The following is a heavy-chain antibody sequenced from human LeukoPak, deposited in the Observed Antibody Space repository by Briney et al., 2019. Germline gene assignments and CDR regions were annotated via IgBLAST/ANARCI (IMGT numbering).Heavy chain of an antibody. CDR2: ISAYTSNT. J-gene: IGHJ4*02. D-gene: IGHD2-2*01. CDR3: TRVASTTCDCPDYFDF. Sequence: GASVKVSCKASGYTFTTFGISWVRQAPGQGLEWMGWISAYTSNTYYAPKFQGRLTITTDPSTTTGHMELTSLRSDDTAVYYCTRVASTTCDCPDYFDFWGQGTRVTVSS. V-gene: IGHV1-18*01. CDR1: GYTFTTFG.